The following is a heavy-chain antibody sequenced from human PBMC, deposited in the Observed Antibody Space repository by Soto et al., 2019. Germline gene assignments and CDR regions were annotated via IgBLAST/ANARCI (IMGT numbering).Heavy chain of an antibody. V-gene: IGHV1-2*02. D-gene: IGHD1-26*01. CDR1: GYTFTGYY. CDR3: AKGGAIVAAGTRVYLYNAMDV. CDR2: VNPNSGDT. Sequence: QVQLVQSGTEVKRPGDSVKVSCKASGYTFTGYYVHWVRQAPGQGLEWMGWVNPNSGDTYLAQRFQGRVTMNSETSIGTAYLELRGLTSEATAESYCAKGGAIVAAGTRVYLYNAMDVWGQGTTITASS. J-gene: IGHJ6*02.